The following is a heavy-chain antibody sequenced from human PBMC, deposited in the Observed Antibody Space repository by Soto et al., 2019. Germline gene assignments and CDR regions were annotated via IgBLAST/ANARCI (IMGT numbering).Heavy chain of an antibody. CDR3: ARSDVVTTKGSLDY. CDR2: IIPIFGTA. CDR1: GGTFSSYA. J-gene: IGHJ4*02. V-gene: IGHV1-69*13. D-gene: IGHD2-15*01. Sequence: VASVKVSYKASGGTFSSYAISWVRQAPGQGLEWMGGIIPIFGTANYAQKFQGRVTITADESTSTAYMELSSLRSEDTAVYYCARSDVVTTKGSLDYRGQGTLVNVSS.